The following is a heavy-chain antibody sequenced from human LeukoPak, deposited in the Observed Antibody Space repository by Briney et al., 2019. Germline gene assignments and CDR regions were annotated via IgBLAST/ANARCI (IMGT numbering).Heavy chain of an antibody. D-gene: IGHD6-19*01. Sequence: GGSLRLSCAVSGFTFTDYAMGWVRQAPGQGLEWASTISASGSTTYYADSVRGRFTISRDNSKNTLSLQMSSLRAEDTAVYYCAKARTPYTSGFDYWGQGTLVAVSS. J-gene: IGHJ4*02. CDR2: ISASGSTT. CDR1: GFTFTDYA. V-gene: IGHV3-23*01. CDR3: AKARTPYTSGFDY.